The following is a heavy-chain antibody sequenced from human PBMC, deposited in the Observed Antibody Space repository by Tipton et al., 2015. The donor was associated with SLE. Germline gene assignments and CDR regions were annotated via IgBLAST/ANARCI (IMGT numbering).Heavy chain of an antibody. J-gene: IGHJ3*02. CDR2: ISGNGGNT. D-gene: IGHD2-8*01. V-gene: IGHV3-23*01. CDR3: AKERTDCSNGVCFTNGFDI. Sequence: SLRLSCAASGFSFCTYPMSWVRQAPGKGLEWVSAISGNGGNTYYADSVKGRFTISRDNFQNTLYLQMNSLRAEDTAAYYCAKERTDCSNGVCFTNGFDIWGQGTKVTVSS. CDR1: GFSFCTYP.